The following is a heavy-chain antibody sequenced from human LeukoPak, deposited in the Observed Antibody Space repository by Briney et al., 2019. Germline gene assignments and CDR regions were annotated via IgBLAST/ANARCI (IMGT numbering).Heavy chain of an antibody. V-gene: IGHV3-23*01. CDR2: LSGSGITT. CDR1: GFTFSNSA. Sequence: GGSLRLSCAASGFTFSNSAMSWVRQAPGKGLEWVATLSGSGITTYYADSVKGRFTISRDNSKNTLYLQMNTLRAEDSALYYCAKGIYSSGWSYFDYWGHGTLVTVSS. CDR3: AKGIYSSGWSYFDY. J-gene: IGHJ4*01. D-gene: IGHD6-19*01.